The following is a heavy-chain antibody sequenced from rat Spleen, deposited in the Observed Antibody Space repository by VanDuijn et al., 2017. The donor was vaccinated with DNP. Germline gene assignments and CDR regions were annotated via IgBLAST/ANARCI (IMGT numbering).Heavy chain of an antibody. CDR1: GFTFSAYY. Sequence: EVQLVESGGGLVQPGRSLKLSCAASGFTFSAYYMAWVRQAPTKGLEWVAYISFDGGATYCGASVKGRFTISRNNAKSTLYLQMNSLRSEDMATYYCVRWNSGHFDYWGQGVMVTVSS. CDR3: VRWNSGHFDY. D-gene: IGHD4-3*01. CDR2: ISFDGGAT. V-gene: IGHV5-22*01. J-gene: IGHJ2*01.